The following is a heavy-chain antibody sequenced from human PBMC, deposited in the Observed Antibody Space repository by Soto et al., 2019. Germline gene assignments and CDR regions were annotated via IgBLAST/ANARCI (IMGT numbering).Heavy chain of an antibody. CDR3: ARDQGGDLDY. D-gene: IGHD2-21*01. J-gene: IGHJ4*02. V-gene: IGHV4-31*03. Sequence: SETLSLTCTVSGASIGRGGYYWTWIRQHPGKALEWMGHIHFSGETNYNPSLMGRLTMSIDTSTNQFSLNLAAVTAADTAMYYCARDQGGDLDYWGQGTLVT. CDR2: IHFSGET. CDR1: GASIGRGGYY.